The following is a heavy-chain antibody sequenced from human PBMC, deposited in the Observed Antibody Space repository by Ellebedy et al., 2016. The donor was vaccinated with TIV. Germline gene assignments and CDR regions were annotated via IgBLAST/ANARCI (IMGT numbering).Heavy chain of an antibody. V-gene: IGHV1-2*02. J-gene: IGHJ5*02. D-gene: IGHD3-10*01. CDR1: GYTFTGYY. CDR2: INPNSGGT. Sequence: ASVKVSCXASGYTFTGYYMHWVRQAPGQGLEWMGWINPNSGGTNYAQKFQGRVTMTRDTSISTAYMELSRLRSDDTAVYYCARESYYYGSGSYYNDNWFDPWGQGTLVTVSS. CDR3: ARESYYYGSGSYYNDNWFDP.